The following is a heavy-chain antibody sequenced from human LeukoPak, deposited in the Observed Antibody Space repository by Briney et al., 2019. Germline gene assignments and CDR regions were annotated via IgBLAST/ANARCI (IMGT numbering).Heavy chain of an antibody. CDR3: ARPLVVPAAMGNWYFDL. CDR1: GYSISSYY. J-gene: IGHJ2*01. CDR2: IYYSGST. Sequence: SETLSLTCTVSGYSISSYYWSWIRQPPGKGLEWIGYIYYSGSTNYNPSLKSRVTISVDTSKNQFSLKLSSVTAADTAVYYCARPLVVPAAMGNWYFDLWGRGTLVTVSS. V-gene: IGHV4-59*08. D-gene: IGHD2-2*01.